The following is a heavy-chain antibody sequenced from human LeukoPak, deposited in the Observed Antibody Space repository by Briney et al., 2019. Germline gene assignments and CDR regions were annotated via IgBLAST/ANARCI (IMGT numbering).Heavy chain of an antibody. J-gene: IGHJ4*02. V-gene: IGHV3-23*01. CDR3: AKDGPPMVRGVIIRVYGY. CDR1: GFTFSSYA. D-gene: IGHD3-10*01. CDR2: ISGSGGST. Sequence: PGRSLRLSCAASGFTFSSYAMSWVRQAPGKGLEWVSAISGSGGSTYYADSAKGRFTISRDNSKNTLYLQMNSLRAEDTAVYYCAKDGPPMVRGVIIRVYGYWGQGTLVTVSS.